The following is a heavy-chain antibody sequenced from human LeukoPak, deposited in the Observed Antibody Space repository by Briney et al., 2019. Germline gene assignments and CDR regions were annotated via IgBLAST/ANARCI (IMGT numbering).Heavy chain of an antibody. CDR3: ASWSSDY. V-gene: IGHV3-21*01. J-gene: IGHJ4*02. CDR2: ISXSXSXX. Sequence: GGSLRLSCAASGFTFSSYSMNWVRQAPGKGLEWVSSISXSXSXXXXADSVKGRFTISRDNAKNSLYLQMNSLRAEDTAVYYCASWSSDYWGQGTLVTVSS. D-gene: IGHD2-8*02. CDR1: GFTFSSYS.